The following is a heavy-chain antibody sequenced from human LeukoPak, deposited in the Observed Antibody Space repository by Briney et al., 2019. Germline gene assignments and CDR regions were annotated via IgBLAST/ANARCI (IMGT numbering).Heavy chain of an antibody. V-gene: IGHV1-2*02. Sequence: ASVKVSCKASGYTFTGYYMHWVRPAPGQGLEWMGWINPNSGGTNYAQKFQGRVTMTRDTSISTAYMELSRLRSDDTAVYYCASAPSVRFLEWLSHWGQGTLVTVSS. CDR2: INPNSGGT. J-gene: IGHJ4*02. CDR3: ASAPSVRFLEWLSH. CDR1: GYTFTGYY. D-gene: IGHD3-3*01.